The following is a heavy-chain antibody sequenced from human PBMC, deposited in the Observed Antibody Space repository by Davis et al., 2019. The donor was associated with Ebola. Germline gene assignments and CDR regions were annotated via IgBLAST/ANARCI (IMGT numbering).Heavy chain of an antibody. J-gene: IGHJ6*02. CDR1: GYTFTTYY. V-gene: IGHV1-46*01. CDR2: INPDGGTS. Sequence: AASVKVSCKASGYTFTTYYMHWVRQAPGQGLEWMGVINPDGGTSSYSQKFQGRVTMTEDTSTDTAYMELSSLRSEDTAVYYCAREGCSSTSCRHYYYYGMDVWGQGTTVTVSS. D-gene: IGHD2-2*01. CDR3: AREGCSSTSCRHYYYYGMDV.